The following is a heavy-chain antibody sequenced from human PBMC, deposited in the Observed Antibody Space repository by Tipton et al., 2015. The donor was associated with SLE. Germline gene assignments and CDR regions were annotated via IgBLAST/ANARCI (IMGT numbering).Heavy chain of an antibody. Sequence: SLRLSCAVSGFSLNNYGVFWVRQAPGKGLDWVTVIAYDGVNKYYADSVKGRFTISRDDSKKEVDLQMNSLRVEDTAVYYCAKQAKGAVGYGYSHYAMGVWGQGTTVSVS. CDR3: AKQAKGAVGYGYSHYAMGV. V-gene: IGHV3-30*19. CDR2: IAYDGVNK. D-gene: IGHD5-18*01. CDR1: GFSLNNYG. J-gene: IGHJ6*02.